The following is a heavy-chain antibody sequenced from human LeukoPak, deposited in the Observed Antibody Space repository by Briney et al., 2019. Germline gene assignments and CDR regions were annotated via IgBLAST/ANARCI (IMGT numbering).Heavy chain of an antibody. Sequence: GGSLRLSCAASGFTLSSYAMSWVRQDPGKGLEWVSAISGSGGSTYYADSVKGRFTISRDNSKHTLYLQMNSLRAENTAVYYCAKELGLVVTRDKNDAFDVWGQGTMVTVSS. J-gene: IGHJ3*01. D-gene: IGHD3-22*01. CDR1: GFTLSSYA. V-gene: IGHV3-23*01. CDR2: ISGSGGST. CDR3: AKELGLVVTRDKNDAFDV.